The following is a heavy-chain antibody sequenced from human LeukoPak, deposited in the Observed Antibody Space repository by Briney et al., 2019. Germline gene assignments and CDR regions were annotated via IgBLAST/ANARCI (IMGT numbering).Heavy chain of an antibody. J-gene: IGHJ4*02. CDR1: GGSFSGYY. Sequence: SETLSLTCAVYGGSFSGYYWSWIRQPPGKGLEWIGEINHSGSTNYNPSLKSRVTISVDTSKNQFSLKLSSVTAADTAVYYCARGPLYYDYVWGSSAFDYWGQGTLVTVSS. V-gene: IGHV4-34*01. D-gene: IGHD3-16*01. CDR2: INHSGST. CDR3: ARGPLYYDYVWGSSAFDY.